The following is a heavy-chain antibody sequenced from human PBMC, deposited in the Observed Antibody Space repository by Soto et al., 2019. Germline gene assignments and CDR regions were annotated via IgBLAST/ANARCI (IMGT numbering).Heavy chain of an antibody. Sequence: QVQLVQSGAEVKNPGSSVKVSCESYGGTFSSYTISWVRQAPGQGLEWMGRIIPILGIANYAQKFQGRVANNADKSTSTAYMELSSLRSEDTAVYYCARDSVNTAMQDNCHGMDVWGQGTTVTVSS. J-gene: IGHJ6*02. CDR2: IIPILGIA. CDR3: ARDSVNTAMQDNCHGMDV. D-gene: IGHD5-18*01. CDR1: GGTFSSYT. V-gene: IGHV1-69*08.